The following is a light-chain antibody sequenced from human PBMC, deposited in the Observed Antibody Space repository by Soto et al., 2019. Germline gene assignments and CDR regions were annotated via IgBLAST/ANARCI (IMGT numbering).Light chain of an antibody. CDR2: AAS. CDR3: QQSYSPPQIT. Sequence: DIQMTQSPSSLSASVGDRVTITCRARQSISSYLNWYQQKPGKAPKLLIYAASSLQSGVPSRFSGSGSGTDFTLTISSLQPEDFATYYCQQSYSPPQITFGQGTRLEI. V-gene: IGKV1-39*01. J-gene: IGKJ5*01. CDR1: QSISSY.